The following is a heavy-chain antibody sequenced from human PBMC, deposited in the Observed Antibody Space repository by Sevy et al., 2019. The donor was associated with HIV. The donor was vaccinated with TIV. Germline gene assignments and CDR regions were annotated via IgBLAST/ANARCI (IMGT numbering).Heavy chain of an antibody. D-gene: IGHD2-2*02. CDR3: ARTPWIFGTIDIVVVPAAIQKGYYYYGMDV. J-gene: IGHJ6*02. V-gene: IGHV1-2*02. CDR1: GYTFTGYY. Sequence: ASVKVSCKASGYTFTGYYMHWVRQAPGQGLEWMGWINPNSGGTNYAQKFQGRVTMTRDTSISTAYMELSRLRSDDTAVYYCARTPWIFGTIDIVVVPAAIQKGYYYYGMDVWGQGTTVTVSS. CDR2: INPNSGGT.